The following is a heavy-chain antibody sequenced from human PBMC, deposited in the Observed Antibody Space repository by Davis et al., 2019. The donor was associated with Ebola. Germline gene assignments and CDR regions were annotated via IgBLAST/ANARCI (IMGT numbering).Heavy chain of an antibody. CDR1: GFTFSNYW. CDR2: IKQAGSEK. D-gene: IGHD3-16*01. CDR3: ARKSTFFDY. J-gene: IGHJ4*02. V-gene: IGHV3-7*03. Sequence: GESLKISCAASGFTFSNYWMSWVRQAPGKGLEWVANIKQAGSEKYYVDSVKGRFTISRDNAKNSLYLQMNSLRAEDTAVYYCARKSTFFDYWGQGTRVTVSS.